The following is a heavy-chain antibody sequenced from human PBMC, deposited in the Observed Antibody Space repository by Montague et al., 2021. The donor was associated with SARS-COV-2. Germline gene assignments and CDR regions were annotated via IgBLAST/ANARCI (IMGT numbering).Heavy chain of an antibody. Sequence: SETLSLTCTVSGGSISSYYWSWIRQPPGKGLEWIGYIYYSGSTNYNPSLKSRVTISVDTSKNQFSLKLSSVTAADTAVYCCAREESGFDYYYGMDVWGQGTTVTVSS. D-gene: IGHD3-3*01. CDR2: IYYSGST. CDR3: AREESGFDYYYGMDV. V-gene: IGHV4-59*01. J-gene: IGHJ6*02. CDR1: GGSISSYY.